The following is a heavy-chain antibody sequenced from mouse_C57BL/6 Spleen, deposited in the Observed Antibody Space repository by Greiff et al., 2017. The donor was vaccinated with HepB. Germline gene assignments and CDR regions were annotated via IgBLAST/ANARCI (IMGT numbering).Heavy chain of an antibody. CDR2: IGPGSGST. D-gene: IGHD2-4*01. Sequence: VQLQQSGAELVKPGASVKISCKASGYTFTDYYINWVKQRPGQGLEWIGKIGPGSGSTYYNEKFKGKATLTADKSSSTAYMQLSSLPSEDSAVYFCARREGATMITTRGYYYAMDYWGQGTSVTVSS. CDR1: GYTFTDYY. V-gene: IGHV1-77*01. J-gene: IGHJ4*01. CDR3: ARREGATMITTRGYYYAMDY.